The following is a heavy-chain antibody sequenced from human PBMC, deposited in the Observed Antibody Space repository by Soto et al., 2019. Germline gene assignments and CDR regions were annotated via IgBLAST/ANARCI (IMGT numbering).Heavy chain of an antibody. CDR2: ISWNSGSI. V-gene: IGHV3-9*01. D-gene: IGHD2-2*01. CDR1: GFTFDDYA. Sequence: EVQLVESGGGLVQPGRSLRLSCAASGFTFDDYAMHWVRQAPGKGLEWVSGISWNSGSIGYADSVKGRFTISRDNAKYSLYLQMNRLRAEDTALYYCAKGGQLLTEGGGYWGQGTLVTVSS. J-gene: IGHJ4*02. CDR3: AKGGQLLTEGGGY.